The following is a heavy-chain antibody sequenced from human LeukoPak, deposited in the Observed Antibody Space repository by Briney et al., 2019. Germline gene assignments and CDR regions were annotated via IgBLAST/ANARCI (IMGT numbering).Heavy chain of an antibody. CDR2: ISGSGGST. V-gene: IGHV3-23*01. J-gene: IGHJ4*02. Sequence: GGTLRLSCAASGFTFSSYGMSWVRQAPGKGLEWVSAISGSGGSTYYADSVKGRFTISRDNAKNSLYLQMNSLRAEDTAVYYCARDLEEYCSGGSCSLFDYWGQGTLVTVSS. D-gene: IGHD2-15*01. CDR1: GFTFSSYG. CDR3: ARDLEEYCSGGSCSLFDY.